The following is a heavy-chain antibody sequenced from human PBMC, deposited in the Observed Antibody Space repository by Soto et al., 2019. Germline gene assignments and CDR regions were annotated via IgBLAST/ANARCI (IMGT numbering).Heavy chain of an antibody. CDR1: GYTFTSYG. Sequence: QVQLVQSGAEVKKPGASVKVSCKASGYTFTSYGITWVRQAPGQGLEWMGWISAYNGNTNYAQKLQGRGTMTTDPSTSTAYMDLRSLKPDETAVYYCARDSMVQTNWFDPWGQGTLVTVAS. CDR2: ISAYNGNT. V-gene: IGHV1-18*01. D-gene: IGHD2-8*01. J-gene: IGHJ5*02. CDR3: ARDSMVQTNWFDP.